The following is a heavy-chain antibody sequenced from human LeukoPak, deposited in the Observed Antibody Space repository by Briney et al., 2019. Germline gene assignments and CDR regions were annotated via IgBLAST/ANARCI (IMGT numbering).Heavy chain of an antibody. CDR3: AKDFSLTYYYDSSGLPFDY. D-gene: IGHD3-22*01. CDR2: INPSGGST. V-gene: IGHV1-46*01. CDR1: GYTFTSYY. J-gene: IGHJ4*02. Sequence: ASVKVSCKASGYTFTSYYMHWVRQAPGQGLEWMGIINPSGGSTSYAQKFQGRVTMTRDTPTSTVYMELSSLRSEDTAVYYCAKDFSLTYYYDSSGLPFDYWGQGTLVTVSS.